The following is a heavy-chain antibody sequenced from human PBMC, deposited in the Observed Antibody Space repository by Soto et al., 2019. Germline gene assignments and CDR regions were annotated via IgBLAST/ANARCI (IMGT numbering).Heavy chain of an antibody. J-gene: IGHJ4*02. CDR3: ASAESADRAWRLGYYFDY. CDR2: IIPIFGTA. V-gene: IGHV1-69*06. CDR1: GGTFSSYA. D-gene: IGHD3-3*01. Sequence: SVKVSCKASGGTFSSYAISWVRQAPGQGLEWMGGIIPIFGTANYAQKFQGRVTITADKSTSTAYMELSSLRSEDTAVYYCASAESADRAWRLGYYFDYWGQGTLVTVSS.